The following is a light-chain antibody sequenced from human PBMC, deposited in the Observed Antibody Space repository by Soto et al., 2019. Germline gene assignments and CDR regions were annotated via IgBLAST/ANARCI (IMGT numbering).Light chain of an antibody. CDR2: EVT. CDR3: CSYAGSYPWV. V-gene: IGLV2-11*01. J-gene: IGLJ3*02. CDR1: SSDVGGYNY. Sequence: QSALTQPRSVSGSPGQSVTISCTGTSSDVGGYNYVSWYQQDPGIAPKLIIYEVTERPSGVPDRFSGSKSGNTASLTISGLQAEDEANYYCCSYAGSYPWVIGGGTKLTVL.